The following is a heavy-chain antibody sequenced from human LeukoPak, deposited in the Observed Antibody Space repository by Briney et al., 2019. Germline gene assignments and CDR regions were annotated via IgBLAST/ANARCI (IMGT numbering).Heavy chain of an antibody. CDR2: IYSGGST. D-gene: IGHD7-27*01. Sequence: GGSLRLSCAASGFTVSSNYMTWVRQAPGKGLEWVSVIYSGGSTYYADSVKGRFTISRDNSKNTLYLQMNSLRVEDTAVYYCTRNWGSDNWFDPWGQGTLVTVSS. CDR3: TRNWGSDNWFDP. CDR1: GFTVSSNY. V-gene: IGHV3-53*01. J-gene: IGHJ5*02.